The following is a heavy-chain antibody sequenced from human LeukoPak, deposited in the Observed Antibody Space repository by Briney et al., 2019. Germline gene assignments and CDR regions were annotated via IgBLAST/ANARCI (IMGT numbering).Heavy chain of an antibody. CDR1: GYTFTDFY. Sequence: ASLRVSCKASGYTFTDFYFHWVRQAPGQGLEWMGRINPKIADTNYAQKFQGRVTMTRDTSISTAYMELSRLRSDDTAVYYCARLGVHSGYPVGFDYWGQGTLVTVSS. D-gene: IGHD3-22*01. V-gene: IGHV1-2*06. J-gene: IGHJ4*02. CDR2: INPKIADT. CDR3: ARLGVHSGYPVGFDY.